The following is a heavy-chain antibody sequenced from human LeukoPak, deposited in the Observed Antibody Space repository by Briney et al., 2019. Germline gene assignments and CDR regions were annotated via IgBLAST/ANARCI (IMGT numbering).Heavy chain of an antibody. CDR3: AKDRSELTYCGGDCYSGSGY. Sequence: GGSLRLSCTASGVTFSSHAMSWVRQAPGKGLEWVSAISGSGGSTYYADSVKGRFTISRDNSKNTLYLQMNSLRAEDTAVYYCAKDRSELTYCGGDCYSGSGYWGQGTLVTVSS. D-gene: IGHD2-21*02. CDR2: ISGSGGST. V-gene: IGHV3-23*01. J-gene: IGHJ4*02. CDR1: GVTFSSHA.